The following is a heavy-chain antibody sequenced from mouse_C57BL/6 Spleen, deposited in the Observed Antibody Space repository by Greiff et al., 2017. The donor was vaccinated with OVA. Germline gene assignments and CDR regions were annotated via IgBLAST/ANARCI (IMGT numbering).Heavy chain of an antibody. J-gene: IGHJ2*01. D-gene: IGHD1-1*01. V-gene: IGHV1-39*01. CDR3: ARGHYYGSSPYYFDY. CDR1: GYSLTDYN. CDR2: INPNYGTT. Sequence: VQLKESGPELVKPGASVKISCKASGYSLTDYNMNWVKQSNGKSLEWIGVINPNYGTTSYNQKFKGKATLTVDQSSSTAYMQLNSLTSEDSAVYYCARGHYYGSSPYYFDYWGQGTTLTVSS.